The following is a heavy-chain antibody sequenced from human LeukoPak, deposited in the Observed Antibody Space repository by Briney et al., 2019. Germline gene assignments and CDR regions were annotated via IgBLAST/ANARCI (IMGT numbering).Heavy chain of an antibody. Sequence: SVTVSCKASGCTFSSYAISWVRQPAGQGLEWMGGIISIFGTANYAQKFQGRVTITADKSTSTAYMEMSSLRSEDTAVYYCARKNLGRGYNYGAEYWGQGNLVTVSS. V-gene: IGHV1-69*06. CDR3: ARKNLGRGYNYGAEY. CDR2: IISIFGTA. J-gene: IGHJ4*02. D-gene: IGHD5-18*01. CDR1: GCTFSSYA.